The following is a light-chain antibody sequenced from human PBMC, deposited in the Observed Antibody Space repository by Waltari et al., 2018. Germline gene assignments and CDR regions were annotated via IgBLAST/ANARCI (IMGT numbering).Light chain of an antibody. V-gene: IGLV3-25*03. CDR1: LLSNQL. Sequence: SYYLTQPPSVSVSPGQTARITCYGHLLSNQLGYLEQQKPGQSSVLVIYKDTQRASGIPERFFGSRSGTTVTLTITAVQAEDEADYYCQSADSSGTSLLFGGGTKVTVL. J-gene: IGLJ3*02. CDR2: KDT. CDR3: QSADSSGTSLL.